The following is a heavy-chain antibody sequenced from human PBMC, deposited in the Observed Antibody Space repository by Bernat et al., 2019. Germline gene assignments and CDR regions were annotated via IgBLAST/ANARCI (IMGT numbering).Heavy chain of an antibody. V-gene: IGHV3-23*04. CDR2: ISGSGSTT. CDR1: GLTFSNYA. CDR3: AKGWGSGSYCFDY. D-gene: IGHD3-10*01. J-gene: IGHJ4*02. Sequence: EVQLVESGGGLVQPGGSLRLSCAASGLTFSNYAMTWVRQAPGKGLEWVSGISGSGSTTFYADSVKGRFTISRDNSTNTLYLQMNSLRVEDTAVYYCAKGWGSGSYCFDYWGQGTLVTASS.